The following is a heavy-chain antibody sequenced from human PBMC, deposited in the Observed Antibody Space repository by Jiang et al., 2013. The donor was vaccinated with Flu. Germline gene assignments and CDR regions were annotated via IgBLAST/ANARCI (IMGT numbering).Heavy chain of an antibody. CDR2: ISSSSSYT. J-gene: IGHJ6*03. V-gene: IGHV3-11*06. CDR3: ARGRDGYNRNYYYYMDV. Sequence: YISSSSSYTNYADSVKGRFTISRDNAKNSLYLQMNSLRAEDTAVYYCARGRDGYNRNYYYYMDVWGKGTTVTVSS. D-gene: IGHD5-24*01.